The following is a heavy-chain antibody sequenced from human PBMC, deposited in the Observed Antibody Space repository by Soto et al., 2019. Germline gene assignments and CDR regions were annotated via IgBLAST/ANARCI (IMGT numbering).Heavy chain of an antibody. CDR3: AKSGKHSHFDA. J-gene: IGHJ4*02. CDR2: ISNTGDST. D-gene: IGHD5-12*01. V-gene: IGHV3-23*01. Sequence: PGGSLRLSCAASGFTFSIYAMCWVRQAPGKGLEWVSSISNTGDSTYYANSVKGRFIISRDNSMNTLSLQMSSLRAEDTAVEDCAKSGKHSHFDAWGKPNLVTV. CDR1: GFTFSIYA.